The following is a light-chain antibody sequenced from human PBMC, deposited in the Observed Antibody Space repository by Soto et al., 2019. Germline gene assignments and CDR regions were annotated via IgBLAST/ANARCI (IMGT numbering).Light chain of an antibody. V-gene: IGKV1-17*01. J-gene: IGKJ1*01. CDR2: DAS. CDR1: QGIRND. Sequence: DIQMTQSPSSLSASVGDRVTITCRASQGIRNDLGWYQQKPGKAPKLLIYDASSLESGVPSRFSGSGSGTEFTLTISSLQPDDFATYYCQHYNSYSEAFGQGTKVDIK. CDR3: QHYNSYSEA.